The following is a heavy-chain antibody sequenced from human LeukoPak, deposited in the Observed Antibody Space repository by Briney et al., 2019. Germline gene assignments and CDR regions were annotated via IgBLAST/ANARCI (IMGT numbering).Heavy chain of an antibody. J-gene: IGHJ4*02. CDR2: INPDGSEK. CDR3: ARQRADY. CDR1: GFTFSDYY. Sequence: GGSLRLSCAASGFTFSDYYMNWLRQAPGKGLEWVANINPDGSEKYHVDSVKGRFTISRDTAKNSVYLQMNSLRAEDTAVYYCARQRADYWGQGTLVTVSS. V-gene: IGHV3-7*05.